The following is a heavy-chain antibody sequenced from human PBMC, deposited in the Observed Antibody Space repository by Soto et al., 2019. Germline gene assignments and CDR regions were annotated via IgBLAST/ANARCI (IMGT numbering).Heavy chain of an antibody. J-gene: IGHJ6*02. Sequence: SETLSLTCNVSGGSISSGDYYWSWIRQPPGKGLEWIGYIYFSESTSYNPSLKSRVTISVDTSKNQFSLKLSSVTAADTAVYYCAREGAAPYYYYGMDFWGQGTTVTVSS. CDR1: GGSISSGDYY. CDR3: AREGAAPYYYYGMDF. D-gene: IGHD6-6*01. CDR2: IYFSEST. V-gene: IGHV4-30-4*01.